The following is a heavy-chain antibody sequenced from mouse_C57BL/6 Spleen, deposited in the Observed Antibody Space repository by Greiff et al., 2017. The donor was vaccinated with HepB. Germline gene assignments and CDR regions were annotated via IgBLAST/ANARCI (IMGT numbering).Heavy chain of an antibody. Sequence: EVMLVESGGGLVKPGGSLKLSCAASGFTFSDYGMHWVRQAPEKGLEWVAYISSGSSTIYYADTVKGRFTISRDNAKNTQFMQMTSLRSEDTAMYYCARGLRDYWGQGTTLTVSS. J-gene: IGHJ2*01. CDR1: GFTFSDYG. CDR3: ARGLRDY. CDR2: ISSGSSTI. V-gene: IGHV5-17*01. D-gene: IGHD1-1*01.